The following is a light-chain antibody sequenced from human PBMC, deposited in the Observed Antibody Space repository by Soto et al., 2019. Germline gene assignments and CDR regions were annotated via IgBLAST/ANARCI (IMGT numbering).Light chain of an antibody. CDR2: KAS. CDR1: QTISSW. CDR3: QQYNSYSWT. V-gene: IGKV1-5*03. J-gene: IGKJ1*01. Sequence: DIQMTQSPSPLSGSVXDRVTITCRASQTISSWLAWYQQKPGKAPKLLIYKASSLESGVPSRFSGSGSGTEFTLTISSLQPDDFATYYCQQYNSYSWTFGQGTKVDI.